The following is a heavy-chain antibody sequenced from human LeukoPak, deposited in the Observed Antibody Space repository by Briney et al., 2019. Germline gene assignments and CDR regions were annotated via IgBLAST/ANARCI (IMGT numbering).Heavy chain of an antibody. Sequence: IYYSGSTNYNPSLKSRVTISVDTSKNQFSLKLSSVTAADTAVYYCARSPEYYYYYYMDVWGKGTTVTVSS. CDR3: ARSPEYYYYYYMDV. V-gene: IGHV4-59*01. J-gene: IGHJ6*03. CDR2: IYYSGST.